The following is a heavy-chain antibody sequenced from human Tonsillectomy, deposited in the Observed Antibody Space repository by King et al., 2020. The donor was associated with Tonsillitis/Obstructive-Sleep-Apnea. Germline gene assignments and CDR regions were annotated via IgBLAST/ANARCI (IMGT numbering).Heavy chain of an antibody. D-gene: IGHD1-26*01. CDR3: AHRPSGSYSFDY. J-gene: IGHJ4*02. Sequence: ITLKESGPTLVKPTQTLTLTCTFSGFSLSTSGVGVGWIRQPPGKALDWLALIYLDDVKRYSPSLKSRLTITKATSTNQVVLTMTNMDPVDTATYYCAHRPSGSYSFDYWGQGTLVTVSS. CDR2: IYLDDVK. CDR1: GFSLSTSGVG. V-gene: IGHV2-5*02.